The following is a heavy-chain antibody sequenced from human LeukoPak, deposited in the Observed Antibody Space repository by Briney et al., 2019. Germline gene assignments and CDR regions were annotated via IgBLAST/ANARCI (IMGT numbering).Heavy chain of an antibody. CDR2: ISSSSSYI. V-gene: IGHV3-21*01. CDR3: ARDGEGLTMVRGVIGFPNYYYYYGMDV. D-gene: IGHD3-10*01. J-gene: IGHJ6*02. Sequence: WGSLKLSCAASGFTFSSYSMNWVRQAPGKGLEWVSSISSSSSYIYYADSVKGRFTIYRDNAKNSLYLQMNSLRAEDTAVYYCARDGEGLTMVRGVIGFPNYYYYYGMDVWGQGTTVTFSS. CDR1: GFTFSSYS.